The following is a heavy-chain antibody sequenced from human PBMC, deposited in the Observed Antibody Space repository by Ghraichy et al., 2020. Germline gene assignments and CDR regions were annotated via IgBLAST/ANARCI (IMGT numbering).Heavy chain of an antibody. D-gene: IGHD2-15*01. J-gene: IGHJ4*02. V-gene: IGHV4-30-2*01. CDR3: ARVACSGGSCYLFDY. CDR1: GGSISSGGYS. Sequence: SETLSLTCAVSGGSISSGGYSWSWIRQPPGKGLEWIGYIYHSGSTYYNPSLKSRVTISVDRSKNQFSLKLSSVTAADTAVYYCARVACSGGSCYLFDYWGQGTLVTVSS. CDR2: IYHSGST.